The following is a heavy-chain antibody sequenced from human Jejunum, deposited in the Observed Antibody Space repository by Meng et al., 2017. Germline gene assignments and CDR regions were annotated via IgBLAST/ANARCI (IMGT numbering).Heavy chain of an antibody. CDR1: GGSISSYF. CDR2: IYYSGAA. D-gene: IGHD3-22*01. J-gene: IGHJ6*02. CDR3: ARWADSSGFYSMDV. V-gene: IGHV4-59*01. Sequence: PETLSLTCTVSGGSISSYFWNWIRQPPGKGLEWVGQIYYSGAANYNPSLKSRVTIPVDTSKRQFSLKLNSVTAADTGVYYCARWADSSGFYSMDVWGQETTVTVSS.